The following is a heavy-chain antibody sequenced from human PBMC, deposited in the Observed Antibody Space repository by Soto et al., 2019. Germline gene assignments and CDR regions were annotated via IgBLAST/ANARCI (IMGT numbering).Heavy chain of an antibody. V-gene: IGHV3-30*18. J-gene: IGHJ5*02. CDR3: ANAVS. Sequence: GGSLRLSCAASGFTFSSYVMHWVRQAPGKGLEWVAVISYDGSNKYYAGSVKGRFTISRDNSKNTLYLQMNSLRAEDTAVYYCANAVSWGQGTLITVSS. CDR1: GFTFSSYV. CDR2: ISYDGSNK.